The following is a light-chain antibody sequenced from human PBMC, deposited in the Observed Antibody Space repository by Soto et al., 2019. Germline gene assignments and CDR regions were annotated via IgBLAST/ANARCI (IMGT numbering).Light chain of an antibody. J-gene: IGKJ1*01. CDR1: QSVSSN. Sequence: EIVMTQSPATLSVSPGERATLSCRASQSVSSNLAWYQQKPGQAPRLLIYGASFRATGIPARFSGSGSGTEFTLTISSLQSEDFAVYYCQQYNNWPPWTFGQGTKVEIK. CDR2: GAS. V-gene: IGKV3D-15*01. CDR3: QQYNNWPPWT.